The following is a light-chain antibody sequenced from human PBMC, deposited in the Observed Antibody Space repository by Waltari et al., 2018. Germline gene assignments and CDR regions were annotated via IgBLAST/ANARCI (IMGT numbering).Light chain of an antibody. Sequence: QSALTQPRSVSGSPGQSVSISCTGSGSHVGGHISVPWYHHHPGRAPKVVIYDVDKRPSGVPDRFSGSQSGKTASLTISGLQAEDEGDYYCCSYAGRYTFVFGSGTRVTVL. CDR3: CSYAGRYTFV. V-gene: IGLV2-11*01. J-gene: IGLJ1*01. CDR1: GSHVGGHIS. CDR2: DVD.